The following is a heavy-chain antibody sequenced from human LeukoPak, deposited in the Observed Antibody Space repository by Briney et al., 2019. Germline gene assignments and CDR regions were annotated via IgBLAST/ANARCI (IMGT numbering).Heavy chain of an antibody. V-gene: IGHV1-69*13. CDR2: IIPIFGTA. CDR1: GGTFSSYA. CDR3: ARVTYGSGTYGAFDY. J-gene: IGHJ4*02. D-gene: IGHD3-10*01. Sequence: ASVKVSCKASGGTFSSYAISWVRQAPGQGLEWMGGIIPIFGTANYAQKFQGRVTITADESTSTAYMELSSLRSEDTAAYYCARVTYGSGTYGAFDYWGQGTLVTVSS.